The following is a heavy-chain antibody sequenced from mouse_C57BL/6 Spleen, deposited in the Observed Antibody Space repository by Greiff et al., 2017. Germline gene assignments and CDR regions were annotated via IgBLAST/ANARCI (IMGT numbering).Heavy chain of an antibody. J-gene: IGHJ2*01. D-gene: IGHD1-1*01. CDR2: IYPGDGDT. CDR1: GYAFSSSW. Sequence: VKLVESGPELVKPGASVKISCKASGYAFSSSWMNWVKQRPGKGLEWIGRIYPGDGDTNYNGKFKGKATLTADKSSSTAYMQLSSLTSEDSAVYFCARGTTVVATRFDYWGQGTTLTVSS. CDR3: ARGTTVVATRFDY. V-gene: IGHV1-82*01.